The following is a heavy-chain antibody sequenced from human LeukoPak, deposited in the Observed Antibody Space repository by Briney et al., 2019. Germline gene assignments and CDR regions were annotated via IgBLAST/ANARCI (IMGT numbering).Heavy chain of an antibody. CDR2: IYYSGST. CDR1: GDSISSYY. D-gene: IGHD3-3*02. J-gene: IGHJ4*02. V-gene: IGHV4-59*01. Sequence: SETLSLTCTVSGDSISSYYWSWIRQPPGKGLEWIGYIYYSGSTSYNPSLNPSLKSRITMSVDTSKNQFSLKLSSVTAADTAVYYCARVGRIFGVEFRGQGTLVTVSS. CDR3: ARVGRIFGVEF.